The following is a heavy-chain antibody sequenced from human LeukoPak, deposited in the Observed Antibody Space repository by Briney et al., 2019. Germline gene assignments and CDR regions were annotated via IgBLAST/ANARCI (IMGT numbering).Heavy chain of an antibody. CDR2: INPSGGST. CDR3: ARESWRHFDY. V-gene: IGHV1-46*01. J-gene: IGHJ4*02. D-gene: IGHD3-10*01. CDR1: GYTFTSYY. Sequence: GGSLRLSCAASGYTFTSYYMHWVRQAPGQGLEWMGIINPSGGSTSYAQKFQGRVTMTRDTSTSTVYMELSSLRSEDTAVYYCARESWRHFDYWGQGTLVTVSS.